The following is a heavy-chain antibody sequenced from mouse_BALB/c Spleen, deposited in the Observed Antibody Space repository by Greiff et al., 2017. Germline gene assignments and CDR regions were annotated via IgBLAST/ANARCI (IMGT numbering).Heavy chain of an antibody. Sequence: EVKLMESGGDLVKPGGSLKLSCAASGFTFSSYGMSWVRQTPDKRLEWVATISSGGSYTYYPDSVKGRFTISRDNAKNTLYLQMSSLKSEDTAMYYCARQGYRYDEGYLDYWGQGTTLTVSS. CDR1: GFTFSSYG. J-gene: IGHJ2*01. CDR3: ARQGYRYDEGYLDY. V-gene: IGHV5-6*01. D-gene: IGHD2-14*01. CDR2: ISSGGSYT.